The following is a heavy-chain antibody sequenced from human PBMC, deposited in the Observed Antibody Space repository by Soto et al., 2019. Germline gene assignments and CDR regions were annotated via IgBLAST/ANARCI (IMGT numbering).Heavy chain of an antibody. D-gene: IGHD2-15*01. V-gene: IGHV1-18*01. J-gene: IGHJ4*02. CDR1: GYTFTSYG. Sequence: ASVKVSCKASGYTFTSYGISWVRQAPGQGLEWMGWISAYNGNTNYAQKLQGRVTMTTDTSTSTAYMELRSLRSDDTAVYYCARGYCSGGSCNDFEYWGQGTLVTVSS. CDR3: ARGYCSGGSCNDFEY. CDR2: ISAYNGNT.